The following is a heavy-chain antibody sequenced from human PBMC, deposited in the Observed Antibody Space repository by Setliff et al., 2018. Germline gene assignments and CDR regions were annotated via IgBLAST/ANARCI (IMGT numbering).Heavy chain of an antibody. V-gene: IGHV1-69-2*01. CDR1: GYTFTDYY. D-gene: IGHD3-10*01. CDR2: VDPEDGHT. CDR3: TTGLRHGVPYFDL. J-gene: IGHJ4*02. Sequence: GASVKVSCKASGYTFTDYYVHWVQQAPGKGLEWMGRVDPEDGHTKYAEKFQGRITISADMSLDIAHMELGSLTSEDTAVYYCTTGLRHGVPYFDLWGQGTLVTVSS.